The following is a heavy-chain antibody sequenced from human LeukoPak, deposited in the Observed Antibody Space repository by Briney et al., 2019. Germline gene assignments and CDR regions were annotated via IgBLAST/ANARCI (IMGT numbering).Heavy chain of an antibody. Sequence: PGGPLRLSCEASGFTFSSYAMSWVRQAPGKGLEWVSALNGGGDYTYYAASVKGRFTISRDNSKNTLFLQMSSLRVEDTAVYYCAKGRGTTIFGVAQSDYWGQGTLVTVSS. J-gene: IGHJ4*02. V-gene: IGHV3-23*01. D-gene: IGHD3-3*01. CDR3: AKGRGTTIFGVAQSDY. CDR2: LNGGGDYT. CDR1: GFTFSSYA.